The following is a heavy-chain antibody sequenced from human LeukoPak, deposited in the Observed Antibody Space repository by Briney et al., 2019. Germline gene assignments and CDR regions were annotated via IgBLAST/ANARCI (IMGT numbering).Heavy chain of an antibody. CDR2: INLRGGST. J-gene: IGHJ4*02. V-gene: IGHV1-46*01. Sequence: GASVKVSCKASGYTFTNYYMHWVRQAPGQGLEWVGVINLRGGSTTYAQKFQGRVTMTRDTSTGTVYMDLSSLKSEDTALYYCAGHAYSDSDPFDYWGQGTLVTVSS. CDR1: GYTFTNYY. CDR3: AGHAYSDSDPFDY. D-gene: IGHD5-12*01.